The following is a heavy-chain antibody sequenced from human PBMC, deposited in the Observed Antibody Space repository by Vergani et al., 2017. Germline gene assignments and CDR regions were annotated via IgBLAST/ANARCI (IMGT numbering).Heavy chain of an antibody. J-gene: IGHJ4*02. CDR2: ISFDGTNE. V-gene: IGHV3-30-3*01. CDR1: GFALNRHA. Sequence: QVQLVESRGGVVQPGTSLRLSCVVSGFALNRHAMYWVRQAPGKGLEWVVGISFDGTNEYYPDLVKGRFTISRDIAKNTLYLQVRSLRLEDTGVYHCVRDRGLCAGGRCYTEAWDYWGQGTPVTVSS. CDR3: VRDRGLCAGGRCYTEAWDY. D-gene: IGHD2-2*02.